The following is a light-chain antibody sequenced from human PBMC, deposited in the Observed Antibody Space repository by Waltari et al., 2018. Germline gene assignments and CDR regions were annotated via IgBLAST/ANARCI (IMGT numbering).Light chain of an antibody. J-gene: IGKJ1*01. CDR3: QQYHTYST. CDR1: QGLDSW. CDR2: KAF. Sequence: DIQMTQSPSTLSASVGDRVTITCRASQGLDSWLAWYQQKPGKAPKLMSYKAFSLESGVPSRFSGGGSGAEYTLTISSLQPDDFATYYCQQYHTYSTFGQGTKVEIK. V-gene: IGKV1-5*03.